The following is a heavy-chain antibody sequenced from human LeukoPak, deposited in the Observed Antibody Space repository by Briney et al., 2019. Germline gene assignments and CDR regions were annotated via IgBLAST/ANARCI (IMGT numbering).Heavy chain of an antibody. CDR3: AKAPSFQLISPYFDY. J-gene: IGHJ4*02. D-gene: IGHD2-2*01. V-gene: IGHV3-9*01. Sequence: GRSLRLSCAASGFTFDDYAMHWVRQAPGKGLEWISDISWNSNSIDYADSVKGRFTISRDNAKNSLYLQMNSLRAEDTALYYCAKAPSFQLISPYFDYWGQGTLVTVSS. CDR1: GFTFDDYA. CDR2: ISWNSNSI.